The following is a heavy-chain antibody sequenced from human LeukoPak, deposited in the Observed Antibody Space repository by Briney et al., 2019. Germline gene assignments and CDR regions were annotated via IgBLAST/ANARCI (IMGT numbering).Heavy chain of an antibody. D-gene: IGHD3-3*01. J-gene: IGHJ6*02. CDR3: ARIGEHITIFGVVRFYYYYGMDV. V-gene: IGHV1-69*13. CDR2: IIPIFGTA. Sequence: SVKVSCKASGGTFSSYAISWVRQAPGQGLEWMGGIIPIFGTANYAQTFQDRVTITADESTSTAYMELSSLRSEDTAVYYCARIGEHITIFGVVRFYYYYGMDVWGQGTTVTVSS. CDR1: GGTFSSYA.